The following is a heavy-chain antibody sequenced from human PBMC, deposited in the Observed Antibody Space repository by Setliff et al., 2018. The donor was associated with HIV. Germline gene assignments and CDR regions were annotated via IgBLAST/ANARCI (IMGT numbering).Heavy chain of an antibody. CDR3: ARLTYCGPNCQSVGIGRAAFDI. Sequence: SETLSLTCAVSGGSISSNWWSWVRQSPGKGLEWIGEIYHSGSTHYNPSLQSRVTISVDKSKSQFSLKLNSVTAADTAVYYCARLTYCGPNCQSVGIGRAAFDIWGQGTRVTVSS. D-gene: IGHD2-21*01. CDR1: GGSISSNW. CDR2: IYHSGST. V-gene: IGHV4-4*02. J-gene: IGHJ3*02.